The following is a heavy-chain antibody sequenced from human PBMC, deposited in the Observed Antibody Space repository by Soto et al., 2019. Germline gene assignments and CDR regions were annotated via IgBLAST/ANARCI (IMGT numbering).Heavy chain of an antibody. D-gene: IGHD3-10*01. Sequence: SVKVSCKASGGTFSSYTISWVRQAPGQGLEWMGRIIPILGIANYAQKFQGRVTITADKSTSTAYMELSSLRSEDTAVYYCARPSYGSGSPYYYYGMDVWGQGTTVTVSS. CDR1: GGTFSSYT. V-gene: IGHV1-69*02. J-gene: IGHJ6*02. CDR3: ARPSYGSGSPYYYYGMDV. CDR2: IIPILGIA.